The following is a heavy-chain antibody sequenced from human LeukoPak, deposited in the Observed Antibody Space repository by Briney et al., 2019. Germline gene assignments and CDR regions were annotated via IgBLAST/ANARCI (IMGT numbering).Heavy chain of an antibody. D-gene: IGHD1-26*01. J-gene: IGHJ4*02. CDR2: IIPILGIA. CDR1: GGTFSNYA. CDR3: ARDHPVGATSY. Sequence: SVKVSCKASGGTFSNYAISWVRQAPGQGLEWMGRIIPILGIANYAQKFQGRVTITADKSTSTAYMELSSLRSEDTAVYYCARDHPVGATSYWGQGTLVTVSS. V-gene: IGHV1-69*04.